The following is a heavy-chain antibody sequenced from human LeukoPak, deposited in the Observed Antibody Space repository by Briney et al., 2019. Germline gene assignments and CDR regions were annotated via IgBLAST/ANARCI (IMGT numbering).Heavy chain of an antibody. D-gene: IGHD6-19*01. Sequence: PGGSLRLSCAASGFTFSSYWMHWVRQAPGKGLVWVSRINSDGSSTSYADSVKGRFTISRDNAKNTLYLQMNSLRAEDTAVYYCARATYSSGWYGYWGQGTLVTVSS. J-gene: IGHJ4*02. CDR3: ARATYSSGWYGY. CDR1: GFTFSSYW. V-gene: IGHV3-74*01. CDR2: INSDGSST.